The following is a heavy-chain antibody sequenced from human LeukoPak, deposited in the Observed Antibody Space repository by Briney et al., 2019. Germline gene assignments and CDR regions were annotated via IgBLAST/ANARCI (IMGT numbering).Heavy chain of an antibody. Sequence: PGGSLRLSCTASGFTFGDYLMSWFRQAPGQGLEGMGLIMGGTTEYAASVKARFTISRDESTSIAYLQMNSLTTEDPAVYYCSRGSGWLSVYWGQGTLVTVSS. CDR2: IMGGTT. V-gene: IGHV3-49*03. CDR3: SRGSGWLSVY. J-gene: IGHJ4*02. D-gene: IGHD6-19*01. CDR1: GFTFGDYL.